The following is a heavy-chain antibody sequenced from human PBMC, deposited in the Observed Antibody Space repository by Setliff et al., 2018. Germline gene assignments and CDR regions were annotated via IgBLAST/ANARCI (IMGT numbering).Heavy chain of an antibody. V-gene: IGHV1-3*01. Sequence: ASVKVSCQASGYTFSSYSMHWVRQAPGKRLEWMGWINAANENTQYSKKFQGRLTITRDTYANKAYMELSSLSSEDTALYYCAWYNWNTNLFHPWGQGTLVTVSS. D-gene: IGHD1-20*01. CDR1: GYTFSSYS. CDR2: INAANENT. CDR3: AWYNWNTNLFHP. J-gene: IGHJ5*02.